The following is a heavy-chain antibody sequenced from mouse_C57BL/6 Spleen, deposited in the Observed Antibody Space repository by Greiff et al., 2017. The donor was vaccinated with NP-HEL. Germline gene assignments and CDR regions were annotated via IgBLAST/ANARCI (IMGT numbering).Heavy chain of an antibody. Sequence: VQLQQSGAELVRPGTSVKVSCKASGYAFTNYLIEWVKQRPGQGLEWIGGINPGSGGTNYNEKFKGKATLTADKSSSTAYMQLSSLTSEDSAVYFCARFDYDGSMDYWGQGTSVTVSS. D-gene: IGHD2-4*01. CDR3: ARFDYDGSMDY. CDR2: INPGSGGT. V-gene: IGHV1-54*01. CDR1: GYAFTNYL. J-gene: IGHJ4*01.